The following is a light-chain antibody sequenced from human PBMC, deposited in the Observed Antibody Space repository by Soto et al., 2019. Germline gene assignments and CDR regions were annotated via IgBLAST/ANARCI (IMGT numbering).Light chain of an antibody. V-gene: IGKV1-5*01. CDR2: DAS. CDR3: QQHNTYSKT. CDR1: RTLGTY. J-gene: IGKJ1*01. Sequence: DIQMTQSPSTLSAFVGDRVTITCRASRTLGTYLAWYQQKPGKAPKLLIYDASRLQSGVPSRFSGSGYGTEFTLTISSLQPDDFAAYFYQQHNTYSKTFGQGTRVEIK.